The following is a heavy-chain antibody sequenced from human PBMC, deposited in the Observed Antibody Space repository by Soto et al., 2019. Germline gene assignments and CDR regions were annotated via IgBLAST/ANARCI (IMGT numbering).Heavy chain of an antibody. CDR1: GFTFSDYY. Sequence: GGSLRLSCAASGFTFSDYYMSWIRQAPGKGLEWVSYISSSGSTIYYADSVKGRFTISRDNAKNSLFLQMNSLRAEDTAVYYCARAPYYYDSGGYQGYWGQGTLVTVSS. J-gene: IGHJ4*02. CDR3: ARAPYYYDSGGYQGY. V-gene: IGHV3-11*01. CDR2: ISSSGSTI. D-gene: IGHD3-22*01.